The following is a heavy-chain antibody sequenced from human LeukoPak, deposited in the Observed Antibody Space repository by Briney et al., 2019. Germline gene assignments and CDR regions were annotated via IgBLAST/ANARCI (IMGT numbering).Heavy chain of an antibody. CDR1: GGSICRGDYY. Sequence: SETLSLTCTVSGGSICRGDYYWRWIRQPPGKGLECYGYIYYRGRTYYNPSVKSRVTISVDTSKNQFSPKLSSVTAADTAVSCCSRVHPELGGIVVVPAAPAMDYLDYWGQGTLVTVSS. V-gene: IGHV4-30-4*08. J-gene: IGHJ4*02. CDR2: IYYRGRT. D-gene: IGHD2-2*01. CDR3: SRVHPELGGIVVVPAAPAMDYLDY.